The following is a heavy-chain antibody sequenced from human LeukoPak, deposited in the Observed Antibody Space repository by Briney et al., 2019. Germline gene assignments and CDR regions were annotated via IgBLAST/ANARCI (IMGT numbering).Heavy chain of an antibody. J-gene: IGHJ6*02. D-gene: IGHD4-17*01. CDR1: GYTFTGYY. Sequence: ASVKVSCKASGYTFTGYYMHWVRQAPGQGIEWMGWINPNSGGTNYAQKFQGRVTMTRDTSISTAYMELSRLRSDDTAVYYCATHYGDRESRLYYYYGMDVWGQGTTVTVSS. CDR2: INPNSGGT. V-gene: IGHV1-2*02. CDR3: ATHYGDRESRLYYYYGMDV.